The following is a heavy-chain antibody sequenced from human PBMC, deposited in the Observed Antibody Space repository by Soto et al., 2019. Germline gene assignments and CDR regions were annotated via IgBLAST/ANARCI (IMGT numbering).Heavy chain of an antibody. D-gene: IGHD3-22*01. V-gene: IGHV1-69*06. CDR2: IIPIFGTA. CDR1: GGTFRSYA. Sequence: SVKVSCKASGGTFRSYAISWVRQAPGQGLEWMGGIIPIFGTANYAQKFQGRVTITADKSTSTAYMELSSLRSEDTAVYYCAMSSGSTYYYDSSGYRVWGQGTMVTVSS. CDR3: AMSSGSTYYYDSSGYRV. J-gene: IGHJ3*01.